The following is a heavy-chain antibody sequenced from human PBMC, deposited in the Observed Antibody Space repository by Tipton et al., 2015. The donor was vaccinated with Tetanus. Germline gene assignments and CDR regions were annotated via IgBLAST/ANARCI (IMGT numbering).Heavy chain of an antibody. CDR2: IPNSGTS. CDR3: ARRGDYVFYYESSGYLWGAAFDI. Sequence: TLSLTCTVSDESISSSSYYWGWIRHHPGRGLEWIASIPNSGTSYNNPSFRSRVTISVDTSKNQFSLKLNSVTAADTAVYYCARRGDYVFYYESSGYLWGAAFDIWGQGTMVSVSA. CDR1: DESISSSSYY. D-gene: IGHD3-22*01. J-gene: IGHJ3*02. V-gene: IGHV4-39*01.